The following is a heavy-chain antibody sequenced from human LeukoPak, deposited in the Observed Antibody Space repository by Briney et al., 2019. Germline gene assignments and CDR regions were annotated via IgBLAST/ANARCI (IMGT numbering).Heavy chain of an antibody. CDR2: ISGSGGST. CDR3: AKAHTSGWYYNY. J-gene: IGHJ4*02. V-gene: IGHV3-23*01. Sequence: GGSLRLSCAASGLTFSSYAMSWVRQAPGKGLEWVSAISGSGGSTYYADSVKGRFTISRDNSKNTLYLQMNSLRAEDTAVYYCAKAHTSGWYYNYWGQGTLVTVSS. D-gene: IGHD6-19*01. CDR1: GLTFSSYA.